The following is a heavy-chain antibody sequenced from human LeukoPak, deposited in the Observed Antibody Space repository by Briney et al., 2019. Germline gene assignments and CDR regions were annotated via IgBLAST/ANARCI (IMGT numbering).Heavy chain of an antibody. CDR2: IWYDGSNK. CDR3: AKVLAVTSYGAKSVFDH. CDR1: GFTFSNYG. J-gene: IGHJ4*02. Sequence: GGSLRLSCAASGFTFSNYGMHWVRQAPGKGLEWVAFIWYDGSNKYYADSVQGRFTISRDNSKKTVYLQMNSLRAEDTAVYYCAKVLAVTSYGAKSVFDHWGQGTLVTVSS. V-gene: IGHV3-30*02. D-gene: IGHD4-23*01.